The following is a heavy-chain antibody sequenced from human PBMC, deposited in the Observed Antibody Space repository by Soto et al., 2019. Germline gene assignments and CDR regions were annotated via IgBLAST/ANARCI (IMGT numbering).Heavy chain of an antibody. CDR3: ARESTVTLDYYYYYGMDV. Sequence: GGSLRLSCAASGFTFSSYGMHWVRQAPGKGLERVAVIWYDGSNKYYADSVKGRFTISRDNSKNTLYLQMNSLRAEDTAVYYCARESTVTLDYYYYYGMDVWGQGTTVTVSS. V-gene: IGHV3-33*01. CDR2: IWYDGSNK. J-gene: IGHJ6*02. CDR1: GFTFSSYG. D-gene: IGHD4-17*01.